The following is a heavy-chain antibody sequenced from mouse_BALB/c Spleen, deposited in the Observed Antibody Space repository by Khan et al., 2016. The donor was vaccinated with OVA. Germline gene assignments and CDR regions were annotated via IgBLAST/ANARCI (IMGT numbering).Heavy chain of an antibody. CDR1: VPSPPRPPS. V-gene: IGHV3-2*02. Sequence: PSPSLSPTCPVPVPSPPRPPSCPSPRHFQRNKLDWMALTTYSGNTTYNPSLKSRISITRDTSRNQFFLQLNSVTIEDTATYYCARIYGGDFDYWGQGTSLTVSS. D-gene: IGHD1-1*01. J-gene: IGHJ2*02. CDR3: ARIYGGDFDY. CDR2: TTYSGNT.